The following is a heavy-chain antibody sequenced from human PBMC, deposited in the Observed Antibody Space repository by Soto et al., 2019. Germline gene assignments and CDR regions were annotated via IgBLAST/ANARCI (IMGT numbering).Heavy chain of an antibody. J-gene: IGHJ6*02. CDR3: ARDRDFWSGYYEGYGMDV. CDR1: GGSISSYY. CDR2: IYYSGST. D-gene: IGHD3-3*01. Sequence: SETLSLTCTVSGGSISSYYWSWIRQPPGKGLEWIGYIYYSGSTNYNPSLKSRVTISVDTSKNQFSLKLSSVTAADTAVYYCARDRDFWSGYYEGYGMDVWGQGTTVTV. V-gene: IGHV4-59*01.